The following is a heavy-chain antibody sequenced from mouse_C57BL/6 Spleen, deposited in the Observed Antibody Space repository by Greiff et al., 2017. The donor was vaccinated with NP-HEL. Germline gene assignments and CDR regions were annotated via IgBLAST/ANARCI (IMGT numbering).Heavy chain of an antibody. CDR2: IYPGDGDT. D-gene: IGHD2-1*01. Sequence: LVESGPELVKPGASVKISCKASGYAFSSSWMNWVKQRPGKGLEWIGRIYPGDGDTNYNGKFKGKATLTADKSSSTAYMQLSSLTSEDSAVYFCARSEDYGNLWYFDVWGTGTTVTVSS. V-gene: IGHV1-82*01. J-gene: IGHJ1*03. CDR3: ARSEDYGNLWYFDV. CDR1: GYAFSSSW.